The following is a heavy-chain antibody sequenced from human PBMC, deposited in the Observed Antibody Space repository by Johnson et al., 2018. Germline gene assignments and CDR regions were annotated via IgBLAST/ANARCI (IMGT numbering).Heavy chain of an antibody. CDR1: GFTFSTYS. CDR2: ISSSSSYI. CDR3: ARELRLNYGFWSGDGFNI. D-gene: IGHD3-3*01. Sequence: VQLVESGGGLVQPGGSLRLSCAASGFTFSTYSMHWVRQAPGKGLQWVSYISSSSSYIYYADSVKGRFTVSRDNAKNSLFLQMNSLRAEDTAVYYCARELRLNYGFWSGDGFNIWGQGTMVTVSS. J-gene: IGHJ3*02. V-gene: IGHV3-21*05.